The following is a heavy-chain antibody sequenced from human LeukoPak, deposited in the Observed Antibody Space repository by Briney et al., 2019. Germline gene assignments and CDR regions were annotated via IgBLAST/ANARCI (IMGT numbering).Heavy chain of an antibody. J-gene: IGHJ4*02. D-gene: IGHD2-15*01. CDR3: AKMSRGGNCYQSDY. CDR1: VFTFRSYA. CDR2: VGVSGDTA. V-gene: IGHV3-23*01. Sequence: PGGSLRLSCVASVFTFRSYAMNCVRQAPGKGLEWVSVVGVSGDTAYFADSVKGRFTISRDNSKNTLYLHMKTLGPDDTPIYDRAKMSRGGNCYQSDYWRQGTLVTVSS.